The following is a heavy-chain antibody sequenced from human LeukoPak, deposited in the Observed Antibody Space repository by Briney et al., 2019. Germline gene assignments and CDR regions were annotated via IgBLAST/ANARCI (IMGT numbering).Heavy chain of an antibody. CDR3: AKSRGGQWLAPGY. CDR2: ILYDGSNK. CDR1: GFTFSSFD. Sequence: GGSLRLSCAASGFTFSSFDMHWVRQAPGKGLEWVAFILYDGSNKYYAESVKGRFTISRDNSKNTLYLQMDSLRGEDTAVYYCAKSRGGQWLAPGYWGQGTLVTVSS. D-gene: IGHD6-19*01. V-gene: IGHV3-30*02. J-gene: IGHJ4*02.